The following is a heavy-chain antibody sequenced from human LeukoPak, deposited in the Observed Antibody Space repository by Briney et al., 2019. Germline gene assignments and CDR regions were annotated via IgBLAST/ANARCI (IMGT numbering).Heavy chain of an antibody. D-gene: IGHD2/OR15-2a*01. CDR1: GFTFSSYA. CDR3: VRDGERAGNMDS. Sequence: GGSLRLSCAASGFTFSSYAMSWVRQAPGKGLEWVSAISGSGGSTYYADSVKGRFTISRDNTKNSLFLQMNSLRVEDAAVYYCVRDGERAGNMDSWGQGALVTVSS. J-gene: IGHJ4*02. CDR2: ISGSGGST. V-gene: IGHV3-23*01.